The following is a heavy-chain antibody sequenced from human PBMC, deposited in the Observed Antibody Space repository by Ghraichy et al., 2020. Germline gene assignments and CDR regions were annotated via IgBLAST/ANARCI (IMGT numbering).Heavy chain of an antibody. D-gene: IGHD6-19*01. CDR2: IYYSGST. CDR1: GGSISSSSYY. V-gene: IGHV4-39*07. CDR3: AAVGREEYFQP. J-gene: IGHJ1*01. Sequence: SETLSLTCTVSGGSISSSSYYWGWIRQPPGKGLEWIGSIYYSGSTYYNPSLKSRVTISVDTSKNQFSLKLNSVTAADTAVYYCAAVGREEYFQPWGQGTLVTVSS.